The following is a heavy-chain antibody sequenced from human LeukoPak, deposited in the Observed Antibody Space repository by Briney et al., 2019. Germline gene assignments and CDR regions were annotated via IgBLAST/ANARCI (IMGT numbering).Heavy chain of an antibody. V-gene: IGHV4-38-2*02. CDR2: IYYSGST. CDR3: ARGLAVAGTSPDY. J-gene: IGHJ4*02. D-gene: IGHD6-19*01. Sequence: PSETLSLTCIVSGYSISSGYYWGWIRQPPGKGLEWIGSIYYSGSTYYNPSLKSRVTISVDTSKNQFSLKLSSVTAADTAVYYCARGLAVAGTSPDYWGQGTLVTVSS. CDR1: GYSISSGYY.